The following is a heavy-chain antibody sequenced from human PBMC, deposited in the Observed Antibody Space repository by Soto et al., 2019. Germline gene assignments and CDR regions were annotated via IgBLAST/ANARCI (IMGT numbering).Heavy chain of an antibody. J-gene: IGHJ6*03. D-gene: IGHD3-16*01. V-gene: IGHV3-9*01. CDR3: AKDRSLIDSTYYYYYMDV. CDR2: LSWNSGSI. Sequence: EVQLVESGGGLVQPGRSLRLSCAVSGFIFDDYALHWVRQAPGKGLEWVSGLSWNSGSIAYADSVKGRFTISRDNAENSLYLQMNSLRAEDTALYYCAKDRSLIDSTYYYYYMDVWGKGTTVTVS. CDR1: GFIFDDYA.